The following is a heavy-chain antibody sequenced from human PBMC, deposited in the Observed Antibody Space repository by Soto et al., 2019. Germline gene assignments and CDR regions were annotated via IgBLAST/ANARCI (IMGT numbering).Heavy chain of an antibody. V-gene: IGHV3-33*01. J-gene: IGHJ4*02. Sequence: GGSLRLSCAASGFTFSSYCMHWVRQAPGKGLEWVAVIWYDGSNKYYADSVKGRFTISRDNSKNTLYLQMNSLRAEDTAVYYCARDSEDYGDGEADYWGQGTLVTVSS. D-gene: IGHD4-17*01. CDR1: GFTFSSYC. CDR3: ARDSEDYGDGEADY. CDR2: IWYDGSNK.